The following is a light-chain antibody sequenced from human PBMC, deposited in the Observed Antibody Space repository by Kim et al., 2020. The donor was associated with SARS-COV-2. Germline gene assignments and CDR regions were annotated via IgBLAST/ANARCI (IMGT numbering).Light chain of an antibody. J-gene: IGKJ3*01. Sequence: DIQMTQSPSSLSASVGNRLTITCRASQSISSYLNWYQQKPGKAPKLLIYGASSLQSGVPSRFSGSGSGTDFTLTISSLQPEDFATYYCQQSHSIPFTFGPGTKMDIK. CDR1: QSISSY. CDR3: QQSHSIPFT. V-gene: IGKV1-39*01. CDR2: GAS.